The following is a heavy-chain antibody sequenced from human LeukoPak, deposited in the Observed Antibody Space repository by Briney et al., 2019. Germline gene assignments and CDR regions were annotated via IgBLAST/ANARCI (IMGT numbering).Heavy chain of an antibody. V-gene: IGHV1-69*13. CDR1: GGTFSSYA. Sequence: SVKVSCKASGGTFSSYAISWVRQAPGQGLEWRGGIIPIFGTANYAQKFQGRVTITADESTSTAYMELSSLRSEDTAVYYCARDVGGYSSSSRAFDIWGQGTMVTVSS. CDR3: ARDVGGYSSSSRAFDI. J-gene: IGHJ3*02. CDR2: IIPIFGTA. D-gene: IGHD6-6*01.